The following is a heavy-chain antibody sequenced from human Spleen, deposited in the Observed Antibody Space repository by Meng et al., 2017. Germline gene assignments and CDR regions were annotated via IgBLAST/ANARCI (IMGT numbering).Heavy chain of an antibody. V-gene: IGHV3-21*01. CDR1: GFTFSMHS. CDR3: ARDPRAPDSYFYYGLDV. Sequence: GGSLRLSCAASGFTFSMHSLSWVRQAPGKGLEWVSSIGDSTRYIYYADSVRGRFTISRDNAKKSLYLQMNSLKAEDTAVYYCARDPRAPDSYFYYGLDVWGQGTTVTVSS. J-gene: IGHJ6*02. D-gene: IGHD3-10*01. CDR2: IGDSTRYI.